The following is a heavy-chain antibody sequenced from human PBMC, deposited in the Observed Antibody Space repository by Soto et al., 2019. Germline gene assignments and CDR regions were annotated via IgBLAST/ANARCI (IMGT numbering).Heavy chain of an antibody. D-gene: IGHD3-9*01. J-gene: IGHJ4*02. V-gene: IGHV3-15*01. CDR2: IKSKTDGGTA. CDR1: GFNLSHPW. CDR3: TTGIYYDILTGYHNVAY. Sequence: GGSLRLSCVASGFNLSHPWMTWFRQAAGKGLEWVGRIKSKTDGGTADYAAPVKGRATISRDDSKNTVYLQMNSLKTEDTAVYYCTTGIYYDILTGYHNVAYWGQGALVTVSS.